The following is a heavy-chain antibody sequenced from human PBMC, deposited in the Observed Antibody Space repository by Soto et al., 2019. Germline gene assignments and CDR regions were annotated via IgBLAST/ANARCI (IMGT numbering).Heavy chain of an antibody. Sequence: GGSLRLSCAASGFTFSSYAMSWVRQAPGKGLEWVSAISGSGGSTYYADSVKGRFTISRDNSKNTLYLQMNSLRAEDTAVYYWAKDPLMYSSSYWFDPWGQGTLVTVSS. CDR2: ISGSGGST. CDR1: GFTFSSYA. V-gene: IGHV3-23*01. D-gene: IGHD6-13*01. J-gene: IGHJ5*02. CDR3: AKDPLMYSSSYWFDP.